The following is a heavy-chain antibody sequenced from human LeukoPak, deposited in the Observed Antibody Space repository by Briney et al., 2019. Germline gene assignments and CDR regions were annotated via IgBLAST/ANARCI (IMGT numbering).Heavy chain of an antibody. CDR2: VSGSGGYT. CDR1: GFTFSSYA. Sequence: GGSLRLSCAAPGFTFSSYAMSWVRQAPGKGLEWVSSVSGSGGYTYYAGSVKGRFTISRDNSKNTLYLQMNSLRAEDTAIYYCAKDRPNYYDSSGHYYRRDADYWGQGTLVTVSS. D-gene: IGHD3-22*01. CDR3: AKDRPNYYDSSGHYYRRDADY. J-gene: IGHJ4*02. V-gene: IGHV3-23*01.